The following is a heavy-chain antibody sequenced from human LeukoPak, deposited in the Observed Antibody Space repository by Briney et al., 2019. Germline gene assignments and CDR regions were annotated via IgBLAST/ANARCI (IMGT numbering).Heavy chain of an antibody. V-gene: IGHV4-59*08. D-gene: IGHD6-19*01. CDR2: IYYSGST. CDR1: GGSISSYY. J-gene: IGHJ4*02. CDR3: ATPLLDVAGTDY. Sequence: SETLSLTCTVSGGSISSYYWSWIRQPPGKGLEWIGYIYYSGSTYYNPSLKSRVTISVDTSKNQFSLKLSSVTAADTAVYYCATPLLDVAGTDYWGQGTLVTVSS.